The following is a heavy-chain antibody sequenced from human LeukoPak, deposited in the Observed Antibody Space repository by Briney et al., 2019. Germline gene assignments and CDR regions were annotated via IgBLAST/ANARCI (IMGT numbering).Heavy chain of an antibody. Sequence: GGSLRLSCAASGFTFSDYYMSWIRQAPGKGLEWVAVISYDGSNKYYADSVKGRFTISRDNSKNTLYLQMNSLRAEDMAVYYCARDWASYIWEYYFDYWGQGTLVTVSS. D-gene: IGHD1-26*01. CDR1: GFTFSDYY. V-gene: IGHV3-30*03. CDR2: ISYDGSNK. CDR3: ARDWASYIWEYYFDY. J-gene: IGHJ4*02.